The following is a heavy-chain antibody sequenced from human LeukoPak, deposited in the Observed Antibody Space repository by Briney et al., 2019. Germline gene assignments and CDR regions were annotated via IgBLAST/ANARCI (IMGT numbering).Heavy chain of an antibody. CDR2: IKPDGSDK. J-gene: IGHJ4*02. V-gene: IGHV3-7*01. CDR3: IRDLFDDYSLDY. Sequence: GGSLRLSCAASGFTFSDYWMHWVRQAPGNGLEWVANIKPDGSDKYYADSVKGRFTISRDNAENSLYLQMNSLRVEDTAVYYCIRDLFDDYSLDYWGQGTLVTVSS. D-gene: IGHD3-16*01. CDR1: GFTFSDYW.